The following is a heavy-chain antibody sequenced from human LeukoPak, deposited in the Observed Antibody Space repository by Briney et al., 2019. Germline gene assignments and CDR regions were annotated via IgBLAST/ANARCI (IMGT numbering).Heavy chain of an antibody. V-gene: IGHV3-30*18. CDR3: AKVSECSGGPCYPKQPQYFQH. CDR2: VSYDGKYK. J-gene: IGHJ1*01. CDR1: GFTFSNYG. D-gene: IGHD2-15*01. Sequence: GGSLRLSCAASGFTFSNYGMHWVRQAPGKGLEWVAVVSYDGKYKYYADSAKGRFTVSRDTSSDTLYLQMNSLRREDTAMYYCAKVSECSGGPCYPKQPQYFQHWGQGTLVTVSS.